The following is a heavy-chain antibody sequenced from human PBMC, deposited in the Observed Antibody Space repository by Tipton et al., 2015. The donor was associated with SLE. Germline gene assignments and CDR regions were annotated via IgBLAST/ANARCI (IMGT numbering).Heavy chain of an antibody. Sequence: SLRLSCVASGFTFSTHAMSWVRQVPGKGLQFVSIIGATDGWTDYTDSVKGRFTISSDNSKNTLYLHMNSLRAEDTAVYFCGKDGGAAYLDVWGQGTTVTVSS. CDR3: GKDGGAAYLDV. J-gene: IGHJ6*02. CDR1: GFTFSTHA. V-gene: IGHV3-23*01. D-gene: IGHD6-13*01. CDR2: IGATDGWT.